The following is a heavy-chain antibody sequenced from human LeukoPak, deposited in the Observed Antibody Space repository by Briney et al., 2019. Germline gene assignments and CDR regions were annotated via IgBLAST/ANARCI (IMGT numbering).Heavy chain of an antibody. D-gene: IGHD5-24*01. J-gene: IGHJ2*01. CDR1: GYSISSGYY. CDR3: ARDRGRWLQHLSFDL. Sequence: PSETLSLTCTVSGYSISSGYYWGWIRQPPGKGLEWIGSIYHSGRTFYNPSLKSRVTISVDTSKNQFSLKLSSVTAADTAVYYCARDRGRWLQHLSFDLWGRGTLVTVSS. CDR2: IYHSGRT. V-gene: IGHV4-38-2*02.